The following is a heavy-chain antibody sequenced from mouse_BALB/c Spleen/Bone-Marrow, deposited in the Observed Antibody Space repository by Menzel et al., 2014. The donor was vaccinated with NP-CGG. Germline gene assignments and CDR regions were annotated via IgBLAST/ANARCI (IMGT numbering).Heavy chain of an antibody. CDR3: ARTTPYAMDY. D-gene: IGHD5-5*01. Sequence: EVQRVESGGGLVKPGGSLKLSCAASGFAFSSYDMSWVRQTPEKRLEWVAYISSGGGSTYYPDTVRGRFTISRDNAKNTLYLQMSSLKSEDTAMYHCARTTPYAMDYWGQGTSVTVSS. CDR1: GFAFSSYD. J-gene: IGHJ4*01. CDR2: ISSGGGST. V-gene: IGHV5-12-1*01.